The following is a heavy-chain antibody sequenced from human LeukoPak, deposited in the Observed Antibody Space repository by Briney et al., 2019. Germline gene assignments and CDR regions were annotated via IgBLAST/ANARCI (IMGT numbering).Heavy chain of an antibody. CDR2: INPSGGST. D-gene: IGHD2-15*01. CDR1: GYTFTSYY. V-gene: IGHV1-46*01. J-gene: IGHJ2*01. CDR3: ARCDHFEVAATRDWYFSL. Sequence: ASVKVSCKASGYTFTSYYMHWVRQAPGQGLEWMGIINPSGGSTSYAQKFQGRVTMTRDMSTSTVYMELSSLRSEDTAVYYCARCDHFEVAATRDWYFSLWGRGTLVTVSS.